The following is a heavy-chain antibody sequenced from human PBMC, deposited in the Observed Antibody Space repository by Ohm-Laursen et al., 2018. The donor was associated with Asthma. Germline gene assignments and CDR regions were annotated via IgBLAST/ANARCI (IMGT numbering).Heavy chain of an antibody. CDR1: GFTFSSYS. D-gene: IGHD3-16*01. Sequence: GSLRLSCSASGFTFSSYSMNWVRQAPGKGLEWVSYISSSSSTIYYADSVKGRFTISRDNAKNSLYLQMNSLRAEDTAVYYCARNLYDYIWGSFDYWGQGTLVTVSS. CDR2: ISSSSSTI. CDR3: ARNLYDYIWGSFDY. J-gene: IGHJ4*02. V-gene: IGHV3-48*01.